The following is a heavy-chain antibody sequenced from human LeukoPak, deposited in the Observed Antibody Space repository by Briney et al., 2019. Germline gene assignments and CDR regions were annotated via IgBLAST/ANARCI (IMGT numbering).Heavy chain of an antibody. CDR3: AKGAGYSSSWYLYYFDY. J-gene: IGHJ4*02. Sequence: GGSLRLSCAASGFTLSSYAMIWVRQAPGKGLEWVSAISGSGGSTYYADSVKGRFTISRDNSKNTLYLQMNSLRAEDTAVYYCAKGAGYSSSWYLYYFDYWGQGTLVTVSS. V-gene: IGHV3-23*01. CDR1: GFTLSSYA. CDR2: ISGSGGST. D-gene: IGHD6-13*01.